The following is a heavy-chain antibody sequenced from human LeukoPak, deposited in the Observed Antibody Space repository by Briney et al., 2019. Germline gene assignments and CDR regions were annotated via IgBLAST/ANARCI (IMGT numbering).Heavy chain of an antibody. CDR1: GFTFSDYA. D-gene: IGHD2-15*01. V-gene: IGHV3-23*01. CDR2: ISGGSSGST. Sequence: PGGSLRLSCAASGFTFSDYAMSWVRQAPGKGLEWLSVISGGSSGSTYYADSVTGRFTVSRDNSKNTLYLQMNSLRAEDTAVYYCAKDPYRYCSGGSCVDWGQGTLVTVSS. CDR3: AKDPYRYCSGGSCVD. J-gene: IGHJ4*02.